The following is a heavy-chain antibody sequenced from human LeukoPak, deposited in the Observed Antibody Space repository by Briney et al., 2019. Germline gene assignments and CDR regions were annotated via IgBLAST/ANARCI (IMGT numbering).Heavy chain of an antibody. Sequence: SGTLSLTCTVSGGSISSYYWSWIRQPPGKGLEWIGYIYYSGSTNYNPSLKSRVTISVDTSKNQFSLKLSSVTAADTAVYYCARDQGTSGDYGGLDYWGQGTLVTVSS. CDR1: GGSISSYY. D-gene: IGHD4-17*01. J-gene: IGHJ4*02. CDR3: ARDQGTSGDYGGLDY. V-gene: IGHV4-59*01. CDR2: IYYSGST.